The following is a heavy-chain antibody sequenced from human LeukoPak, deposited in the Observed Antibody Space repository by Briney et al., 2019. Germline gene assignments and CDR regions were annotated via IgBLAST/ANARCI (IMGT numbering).Heavy chain of an antibody. D-gene: IGHD3-10*01. V-gene: IGHV3-69-1*01. CDR3: ARGSGSYSDY. J-gene: IGHJ4*02. Sequence: PGGSLRLSCAASGFAFSTNWMHWVRQAPGKGLEWVSYISSSSTIYYADSVKGRFTSSRDNAKNSLYLQMNSLRAEDTAVYYCARGSGSYSDYWGQGTLVTVSS. CDR1: GFAFSTNW. CDR2: ISSSSTI.